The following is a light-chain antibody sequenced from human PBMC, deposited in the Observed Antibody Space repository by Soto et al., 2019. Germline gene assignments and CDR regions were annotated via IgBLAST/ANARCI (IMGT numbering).Light chain of an antibody. CDR2: SDN. CDR3: STWDDNLSTWL. J-gene: IGLJ3*02. V-gene: IGLV1-44*01. Sequence: QSVLTQPPSASGTPGQRVTISCSGGNSNVGSNSVNWYQQFPGMAPKLLLYSDNQRPSGVPDRFSGSKSGSSASLAISGLQSEDEADYHCSTWDDNLSTWLFGGGTKLTVL. CDR1: NSNVGSNS.